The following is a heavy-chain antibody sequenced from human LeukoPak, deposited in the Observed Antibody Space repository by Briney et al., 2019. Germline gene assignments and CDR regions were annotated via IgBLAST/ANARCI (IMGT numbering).Heavy chain of an antibody. V-gene: IGHV4-30-2*01. CDR1: GGSISSGGYP. CDR2: IYHSGST. J-gene: IGHJ4*02. CDR3: AALYSSGWYYFDY. Sequence: SQTLSLTCTVSGGSISSGGYPWSWIRQPPGKGLEGIGYIYHSGSTYYNPSLKSRVTISVDRSKNQFSLKLSSVTAADTAVYYCAALYSSGWYYFDYWGQGTLVTVSS. D-gene: IGHD6-19*01.